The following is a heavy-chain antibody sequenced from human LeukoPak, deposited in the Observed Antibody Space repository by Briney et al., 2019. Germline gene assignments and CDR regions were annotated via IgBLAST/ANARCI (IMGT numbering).Heavy chain of an antibody. CDR1: GFTFTTYW. V-gene: IGHV3-7*01. CDR3: VRDLSPAYGGHYYDAFDF. J-gene: IGHJ3*01. D-gene: IGHD4-23*01. Sequence: GGSLRLSCAASGFTFTTYWMAWVRQAPGKGLEWVANIKRDRSVKYYVDSVKDRFTISRDNAKNSLYLQMNSLRAEDTALYYCVRDLSPAYGGHYYDAFDFWGQGTMVTVSS. CDR2: IKRDRSVK.